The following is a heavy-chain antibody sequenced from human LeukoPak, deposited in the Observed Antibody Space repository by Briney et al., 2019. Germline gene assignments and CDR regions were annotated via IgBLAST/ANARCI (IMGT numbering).Heavy chain of an antibody. J-gene: IGHJ4*02. Sequence: GRSLRLSCAASGFTFSTYSMHWVRQAPGKGREGISYMSSSSTSIYYADSVKGRFTISRDNAKNSLYLQMNSLRAEDTAVYYCAKLGYCSSISCYILDYWGQGTLVTVSS. CDR1: GFTFSTYS. CDR3: AKLGYCSSISCYILDY. V-gene: IGHV3-48*01. D-gene: IGHD2-2*02. CDR2: MSSSSTSI.